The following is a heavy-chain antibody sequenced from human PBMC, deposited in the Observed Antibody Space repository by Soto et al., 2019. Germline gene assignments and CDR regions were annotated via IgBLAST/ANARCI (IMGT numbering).Heavy chain of an antibody. V-gene: IGHV4-59*08. J-gene: IGHJ4*02. CDR3: ARLPYCTNGICYRRYYFDS. D-gene: IGHD2-8*01. Sequence: SETLSLTCTVSGGSISNYYWSWIRQPPGKGLEWIGHFYHSGSINYNPSFTGRFTISVDTSKAQFSLKLTSVTASDTAVYYCARLPYCTNGICYRRYYFDSWGQGTQVTVSS. CDR2: FYHSGSI. CDR1: GGSISNYY.